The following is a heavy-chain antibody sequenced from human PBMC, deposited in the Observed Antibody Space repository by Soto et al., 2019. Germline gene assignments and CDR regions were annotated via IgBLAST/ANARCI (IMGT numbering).Heavy chain of an antibody. Sequence: GESLKISCQGSGYSFTSYWIGWVRQMPGKGLEWMGIIYPGDSDTRYSPSFQGQVTISADKSISTAYLQWSSLKASDTAMYYCARNLPDYYGPDDAFDMGSPGTMVTVSS. D-gene: IGHD3-10*01. J-gene: IGHJ3*02. V-gene: IGHV5-51*01. CDR1: GYSFTSYW. CDR2: IYPGDSDT. CDR3: ARNLPDYYGPDDAFDM.